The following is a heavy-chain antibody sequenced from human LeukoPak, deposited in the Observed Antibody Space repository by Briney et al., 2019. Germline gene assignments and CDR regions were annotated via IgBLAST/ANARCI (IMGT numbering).Heavy chain of an antibody. V-gene: IGHV4-59*01. D-gene: IGHD6-19*01. CDR1: GGSISTYY. J-gene: IGHJ4*02. Sequence: PSETLSLTCTVSGGSISTYYWSWIRQPPGKGLEWIGYMYNSGSTKYNPSLKSRVTISTDTSKNQFSLKLSSVTAADTAVYYCARRGYSSGWYYFDYWGQGTLVTVSS. CDR2: MYNSGST. CDR3: ARRGYSSGWYYFDY.